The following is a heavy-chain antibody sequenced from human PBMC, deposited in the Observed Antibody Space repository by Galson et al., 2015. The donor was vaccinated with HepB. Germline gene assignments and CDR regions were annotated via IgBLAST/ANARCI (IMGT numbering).Heavy chain of an antibody. CDR3: ARQTCPPNYYYGMDV. J-gene: IGHJ6*02. V-gene: IGHV1-69*13. CDR1: GGTFSSYT. Sequence: SVKVSCKASGGTFSSYTISWVRQAPGQGLEWMGGIIPIFGTANYAQKFQGRVTITADESTNTAYMELSSLRSEDTAVYYCARQTCPPNYYYGMDVWGQGTTVTVSS. CDR2: IIPIFGTA.